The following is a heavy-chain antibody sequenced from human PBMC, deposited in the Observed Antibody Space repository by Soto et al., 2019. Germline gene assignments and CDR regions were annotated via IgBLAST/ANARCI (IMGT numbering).Heavy chain of an antibody. CDR3: ARLDSSLNWIDP. V-gene: IGHV4-59*01. CDR1: GGTINSYY. D-gene: IGHD6-13*01. Sequence: SETLSLTCTVSGGTINSYYWSWVRQPPGKGLEWIGYIYYSGSTNYNPSLKSRVTISVDTSKKQFSLKLSSVTAADTAVYYCARLDSSLNWIDPWGQGTLVTVSS. CDR2: IYYSGST. J-gene: IGHJ5*02.